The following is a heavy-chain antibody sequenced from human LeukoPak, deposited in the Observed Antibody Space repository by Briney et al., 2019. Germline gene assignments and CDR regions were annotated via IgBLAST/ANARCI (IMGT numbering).Heavy chain of an antibody. CDR2: IYPGDSDT. Sequence: GESLQISSKGSGCSFTSYWIGCVRQMPGKSLEWMGIIYPGDSDTRYSPSFQGQVTISADKSISTAYLQWSSLKASDTAMYYCARLGFKYYYDSKVGESWYYYGMDVWGQGTTVTVSS. D-gene: IGHD3-22*01. V-gene: IGHV5-51*01. J-gene: IGHJ6*02. CDR3: ARLGFKYYYDSKVGESWYYYGMDV. CDR1: GCSFTSYW.